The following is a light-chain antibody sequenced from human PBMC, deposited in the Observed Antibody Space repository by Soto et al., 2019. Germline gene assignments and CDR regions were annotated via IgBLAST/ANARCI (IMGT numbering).Light chain of an antibody. V-gene: IGKV3D-15*01. CDR3: QQYNNWPLT. CDR1: QSGDND. Sequence: EIAMTQSPATLSVSPGDRATLSCRASQSGDNDLAWYQQKPGQPPRLLIYDASTRATGIPARFSGSQSGTEFTLTISSLLSEDFAVYSCQQYNNWPLTFGGGTKVEIK. CDR2: DAS. J-gene: IGKJ4*01.